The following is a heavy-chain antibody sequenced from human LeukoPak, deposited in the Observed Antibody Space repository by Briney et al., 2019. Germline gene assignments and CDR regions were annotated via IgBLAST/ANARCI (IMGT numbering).Heavy chain of an antibody. D-gene: IGHD3-22*01. CDR1: GGSISSYY. V-gene: IGHV4-59*12. CDR3: AREAQGGGVGVYDSSGYYGTLFDY. J-gene: IGHJ4*02. Sequence: SETLSLTCTVSGGSISSYYWSWIRQPPGKGLEWIGYIYYSGSTNYNPSLKSRVTISVDTSKNQFSLKLSSGTAADTAVYYCAREAQGGGVGVYDSSGYYGTLFDYWGQGTLVTVSS. CDR2: IYYSGST.